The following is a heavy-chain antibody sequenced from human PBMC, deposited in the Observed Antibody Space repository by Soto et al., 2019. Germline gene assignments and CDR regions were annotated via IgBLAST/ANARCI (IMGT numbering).Heavy chain of an antibody. CDR3: ARHFPTSSSVLMVYAREPRNWFDP. Sequence: QLQLQESGPGLVKPSETLSLTCTVSGGSISSSSYYWGWIRQPPGKGLEWIGSIYYSGSTYYNPSLKSRVTISVDTSKNQFSLKLSSVTAADTAVYYCARHFPTSSSVLMVYAREPRNWFDPWGQGTLVTVSS. J-gene: IGHJ5*02. D-gene: IGHD2-8*01. CDR1: GGSISSSSYY. CDR2: IYYSGST. V-gene: IGHV4-39*01.